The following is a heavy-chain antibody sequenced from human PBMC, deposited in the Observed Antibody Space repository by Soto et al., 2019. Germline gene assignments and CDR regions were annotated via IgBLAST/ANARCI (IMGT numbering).Heavy chain of an antibody. CDR1: GDSMSKYY. V-gene: IGHV4-4*07. D-gene: IGHD1-26*01. CDR3: ARTVGAAYYFDF. J-gene: IGHJ4*02. Sequence: QVQLQESGPGLVKPSETLSLTCTVSGDSMSKYYWSWLRQPAGKGLEWIGRIYTSGSTNYNPSIKSRVNTSIDTSNNHFSLNVKSVTAADAAVYYCARTVGAAYYFDFWGQGALVTVSS. CDR2: IYTSGST.